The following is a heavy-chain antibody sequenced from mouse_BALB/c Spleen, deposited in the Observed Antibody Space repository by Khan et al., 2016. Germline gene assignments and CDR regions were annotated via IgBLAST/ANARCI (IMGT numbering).Heavy chain of an antibody. CDR3: ERVIATATFGY. Sequence: QVQLQQSGAELMKPGASVKISCKATGYTFSRYWIEWVKQRPGHGLEWIGEIFPGSATTNYNENFKAKATFTADTSSNTAYLKLSRLTSEDSAVYYCERVIATATFGYWGQGTTLTVAS. D-gene: IGHD1-2*01. V-gene: IGHV1-9*01. CDR1: GYTFSRYW. CDR2: IFPGSATT. J-gene: IGHJ2*01.